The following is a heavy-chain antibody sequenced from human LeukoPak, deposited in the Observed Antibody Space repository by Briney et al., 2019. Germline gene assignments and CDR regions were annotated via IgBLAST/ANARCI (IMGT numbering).Heavy chain of an antibody. D-gene: IGHD4-17*01. V-gene: IGHV3-23*01. CDR3: AKPPTVTTWVFDS. J-gene: IGHJ4*02. CDR2: IITSGDPT. CDR1: AFTFSNYA. Sequence: HTGGSLRLSCAASAFTFSNYAMNWVRQPPGKGLEWVSSIITSGDPTHYADSVRSRFTISRDNSKNTLYLQMNSLRAEDTAVYFCAKPPTVTTWVFDSWGQGTLVTVSS.